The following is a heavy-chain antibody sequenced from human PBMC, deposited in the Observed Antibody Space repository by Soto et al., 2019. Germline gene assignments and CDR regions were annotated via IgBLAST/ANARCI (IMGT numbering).Heavy chain of an antibody. CDR1: GFMFGVYW. J-gene: IGHJ4*02. Sequence: PGGSLRLSCEASGFMFGVYWMSWVRQAPGKGLEWVANINDDGSERNYVDSVKGRFTISRDTPNNLLFLQMNSLRDEDTAVYYRAREFYGYSTYGPGDYWGQGTLVTVSS. V-gene: IGHV3-7*01. CDR2: INDDGSER. D-gene: IGHD3-22*01. CDR3: AREFYGYSTYGPGDY.